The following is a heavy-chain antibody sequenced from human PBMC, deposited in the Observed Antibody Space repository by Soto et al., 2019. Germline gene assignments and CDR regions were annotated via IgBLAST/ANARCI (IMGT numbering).Heavy chain of an antibody. Sequence: SETLSLTCSVSGASISNHYWSWMRQSPGKGLEWIGLMSNTGIPTYNPSLQGRVNISPDTSNNWLSLRLSSVTAADTAVYYCARESGFCGPRCYRNNWFDPWGQGILVTVSS. CDR1: GASISNHY. J-gene: IGHJ5*02. D-gene: IGHD2-2*01. CDR2: MSNTGIP. V-gene: IGHV4-59*11. CDR3: ARESGFCGPRCYRNNWFDP.